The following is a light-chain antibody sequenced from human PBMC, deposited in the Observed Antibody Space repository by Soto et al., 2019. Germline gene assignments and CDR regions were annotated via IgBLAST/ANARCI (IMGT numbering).Light chain of an antibody. CDR3: QQYGSSPKT. CDR2: GAS. V-gene: IGKV3-20*01. Sequence: EIFLTQSPGTLSLSPGERATLSCRASQRVSNNYLAWYQHRPGQAPSLLIYGASSRATGIPDRFSGSGSGTDFTLTIRRLEPEDFAVYYCQQYGSSPKTCGQGTKVDIK. J-gene: IGKJ1*01. CDR1: QRVSNNY.